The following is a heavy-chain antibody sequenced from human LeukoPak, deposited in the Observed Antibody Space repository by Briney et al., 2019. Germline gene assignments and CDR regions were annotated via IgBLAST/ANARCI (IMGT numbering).Heavy chain of an antibody. D-gene: IGHD5-24*01. CDR1: GFTFSTYW. CDR3: ARDGWRAINY. V-gene: IGHV3-7*01. CDR2: IKEDGSDK. Sequence: GGSLRLSCVASGFTFSTYWMSWVRQAPGKGLEWVANIKEDGSDKNYVDSVRGRFTISRDNAKNSLFLQMNSLRAEDTAVYYCARDGWRAINYWGQGTLVTVS. J-gene: IGHJ4*02.